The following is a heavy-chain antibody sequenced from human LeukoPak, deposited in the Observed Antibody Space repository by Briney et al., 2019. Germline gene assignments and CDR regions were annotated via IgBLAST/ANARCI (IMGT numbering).Heavy chain of an antibody. Sequence: SETLSLTCTVSGGSISSGSYYWGWIRQPPGKGLEWIGSIYYSGSTYYNPSLKSRVTISVDTSKNQFSLKLSSVTAADTAVYYCARARYYYDSSGYSVDYWGQGTLVTVSS. V-gene: IGHV4-39*07. CDR1: GGSISSGSYY. D-gene: IGHD3-22*01. CDR2: IYYSGST. CDR3: ARARYYYDSSGYSVDY. J-gene: IGHJ4*02.